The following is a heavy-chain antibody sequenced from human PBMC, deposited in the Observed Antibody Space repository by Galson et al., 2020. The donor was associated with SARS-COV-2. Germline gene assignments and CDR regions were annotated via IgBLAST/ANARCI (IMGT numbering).Heavy chain of an antibody. Sequence: NSGGSLRLSCAASSFRFTAYSMHWVRQAPGKGLEWVSSISSDSPYIYYADSVRGRFTISRDNSKNSLYLQMNNLRAEDTAVYYRARGHGSSWSYYFDYWGRGTLVTVSS. CDR1: SFRFTAYS. V-gene: IGHV3-21*01. CDR3: ARGHGSSWSYYFDY. CDR2: ISSDSPYI. D-gene: IGHD6-13*01. J-gene: IGHJ4*02.